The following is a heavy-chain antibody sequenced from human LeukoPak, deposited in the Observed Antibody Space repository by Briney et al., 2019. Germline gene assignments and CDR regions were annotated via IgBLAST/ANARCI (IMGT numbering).Heavy chain of an antibody. CDR3: AKDRGY. CDR2: ITGSGDTT. V-gene: IGHV3-23*01. CDR1: GFTFNNFP. Sequence: GGSLRLSCAASGFTFNNFPMSWVRQAPGKGLEWVSAITGSGDTTYYADSVKGRFTISRDNSKSTLYLQMNSLRAEDTAIYYCAKDRGYWGQGTLVTVSS. J-gene: IGHJ4*02.